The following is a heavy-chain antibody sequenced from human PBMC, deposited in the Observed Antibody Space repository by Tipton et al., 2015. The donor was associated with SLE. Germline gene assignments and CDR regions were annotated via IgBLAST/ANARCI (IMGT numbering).Heavy chain of an antibody. Sequence: PGLVKPSQTLSLTCTVSGGSISSGSYYWSWIRQPAGKGLEWIGRIYTSGSTNYNPSLKSRVTISVDTSKNQFSLKLSSVTAADTAVYYCARDADYSKVLDYWGQGTLVTVSS. V-gene: IGHV4-61*02. CDR1: GGSISSGSYY. D-gene: IGHD4-11*01. CDR3: ARDADYSKVLDY. CDR2: IYTSGST. J-gene: IGHJ4*02.